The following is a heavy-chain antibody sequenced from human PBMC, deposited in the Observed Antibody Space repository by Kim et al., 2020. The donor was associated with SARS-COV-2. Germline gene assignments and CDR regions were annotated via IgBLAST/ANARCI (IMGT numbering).Heavy chain of an antibody. D-gene: IGHD2-8*02. Sequence: SETLSLTCTVSGGSISSGGYYWSWIRQHPGKGLEWIGYIYYSGSTYYNPSLKSRVTISVDTSKNQFSLKLSSVTAADTAVYYCAREQCTGGVCYTDYWGQGTLVTVSS. CDR1: GGSISSGGYY. J-gene: IGHJ4*02. V-gene: IGHV4-31*03. CDR3: AREQCTGGVCYTDY. CDR2: IYYSGST.